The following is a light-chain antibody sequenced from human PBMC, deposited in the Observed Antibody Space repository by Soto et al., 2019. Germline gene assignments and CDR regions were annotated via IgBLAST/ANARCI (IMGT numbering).Light chain of an antibody. CDR3: SSFRSGSTL. Sequence: QSGLTQPPSASGTPGQRVTISCSGGDSNIGTHVVNWYQQVPGTAPKLLIYSDYQRPSGVPDRFSGSKSGTSGSLAISGLQSDDEADYYCSSFRSGSTLFGTGTKLTVL. CDR1: DSNIGTHV. CDR2: SDY. V-gene: IGLV1-44*01. J-gene: IGLJ1*01.